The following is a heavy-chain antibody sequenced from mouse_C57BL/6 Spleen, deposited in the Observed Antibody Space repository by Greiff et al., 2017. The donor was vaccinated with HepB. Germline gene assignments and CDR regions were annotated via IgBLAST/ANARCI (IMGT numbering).Heavy chain of an antibody. CDR2: IDPSDSYT. CDR1: GYTFTSYW. CDR3: ERNVLDY. J-gene: IGHJ4*01. Sequence: QVQLKQPGAELVMPGASVKLSCKASGYTFTSYWMHWVKQRPGQGLEWIGEIDPSDSYTNYNQKFKGKSTLTVDKSSSTAYMQLSSLTSEDSAVYYCERNVLDYWGQGTSVTVSS. V-gene: IGHV1-69*01.